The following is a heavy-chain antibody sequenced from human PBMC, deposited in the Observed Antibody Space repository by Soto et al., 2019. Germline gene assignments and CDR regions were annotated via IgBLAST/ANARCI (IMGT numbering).Heavy chain of an antibody. J-gene: IGHJ3*02. CDR2: INPATGAA. D-gene: IGHD3-3*01. V-gene: IGHV1-2*02. Sequence: QLHLVQSGAVVKKPGASVTVSCSASGYPVTAYYMHWVRQAPGRGLEWMGGINPATGAAKYTQTCQGRGTRTRDTSTSTGCMELSGLTSGDTAGVYWARGGGVGVAGAAAFEMWGQGTLGTVSS. CDR1: GYPVTAYY. CDR3: ARGGGVGVAGAAAFEM.